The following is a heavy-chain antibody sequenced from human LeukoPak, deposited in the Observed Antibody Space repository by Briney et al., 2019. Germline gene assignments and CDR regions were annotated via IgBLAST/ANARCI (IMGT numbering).Heavy chain of an antibody. J-gene: IGHJ2*01. V-gene: IGHV1-18*01. D-gene: IGHD7-27*01. CDR1: GYTFTSYG. CDR3: ARRAYGMGMYWYFDL. CDR2: ISAYNGNT. Sequence: ASVKVSCKASGYTFTSYGISWVRQAPGQGLEWMGRISAYNGNTNYAQKLQGRVTMTTDTSTSTAYMELRSLRSDDTAVYYCARRAYGMGMYWYFDLWGRGTLVTVSS.